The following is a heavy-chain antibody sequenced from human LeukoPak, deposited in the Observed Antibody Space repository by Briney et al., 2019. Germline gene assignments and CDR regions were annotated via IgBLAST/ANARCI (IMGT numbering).Heavy chain of an antibody. V-gene: IGHV4-61*02. CDR2: IYTSGST. CDR3: ARLDSSGYYVDY. CDR1: GGSISSGSYY. Sequence: PSQTLSLTCTVSGGSISSGSYYWSWIRQPAGKGLEWIGRIYTSGSTNYNPSLKSRVTISVDTSKNQFSLKLNSVTAADTAVYYCARLDSSGYYVDYWGQGTLVTVSS. J-gene: IGHJ4*02. D-gene: IGHD3-22*01.